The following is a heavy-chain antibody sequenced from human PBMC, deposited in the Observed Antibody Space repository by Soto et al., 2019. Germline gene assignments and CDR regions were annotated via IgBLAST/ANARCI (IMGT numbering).Heavy chain of an antibody. V-gene: IGHV3-33*01. CDR3: ARLPTVTTFYYYYGMDV. CDR2: IWYDGSNK. CDR1: GFTFSSYG. D-gene: IGHD4-17*01. Sequence: QVQLVESGGGVVQPGRSLRLSCAASGFTFSSYGMHWVRQAPGKGLEWVAVIWYDGSNKYYADSVKGRFTISRDNSKNTLYLQMNSLRAEDTAVCYCARLPTVTTFYYYYGMDVWGQGTTVTVSS. J-gene: IGHJ6*02.